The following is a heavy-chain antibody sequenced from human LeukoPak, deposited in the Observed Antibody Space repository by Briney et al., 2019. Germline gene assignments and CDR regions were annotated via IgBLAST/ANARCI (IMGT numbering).Heavy chain of an antibody. J-gene: IGHJ4*02. CDR1: GGSISTYY. V-gene: IGHV4-59*01. D-gene: IGHD4-11*01. Sequence: SETLSLTCTVSGGSISTYYWTWIRQPPGKGLEWIGYIYYSGSTNYNPSLKSRVTISVDTSKNQFSLKLSSVTAADTAVYYCARGRDYSFDYWGQGTLVTVSS. CDR2: IYYSGST. CDR3: ARGRDYSFDY.